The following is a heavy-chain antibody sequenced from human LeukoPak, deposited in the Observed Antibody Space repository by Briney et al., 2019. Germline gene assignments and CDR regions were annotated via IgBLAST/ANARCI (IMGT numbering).Heavy chain of an antibody. CDR3: AKVGYYGSGSYRGGPLDY. Sequence: PGGSLRLSCAASGFTFSSYAMSWVRQAPGKGLEWVSAISGSGGSTYYADSVKGRFTISRDNSKNTLYLQMNSLRAEDTAVYYCAKVGYYGSGSYRGGPLDYWGQGTLVTVSS. V-gene: IGHV3-23*01. D-gene: IGHD3-10*01. CDR1: GFTFSSYA. J-gene: IGHJ4*02. CDR2: ISGSGGST.